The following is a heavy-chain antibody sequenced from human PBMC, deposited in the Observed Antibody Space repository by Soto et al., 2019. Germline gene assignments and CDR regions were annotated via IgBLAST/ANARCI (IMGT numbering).Heavy chain of an antibody. CDR3: GQEGFTIGEVGGFDF. Sequence: EVQVLESGGDLIQPGGSLRLSCAAFGFTFSNYPMVWVRQAPEKGLEWVSTIGANGAATHYADSVKGRFTISRDNSKNAMDLQMDSLRGEDRAVYYCGQEGFTIGEVGGFDFWGQGKRVSVSS. CDR2: IGANGAAT. V-gene: IGHV3-23*01. D-gene: IGHD2-15*01. J-gene: IGHJ3*01. CDR1: GFTFSNYP.